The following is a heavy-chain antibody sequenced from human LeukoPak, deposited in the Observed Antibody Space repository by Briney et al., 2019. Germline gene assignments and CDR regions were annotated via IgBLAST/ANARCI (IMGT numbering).Heavy chain of an antibody. Sequence: GGSLRLSCAASGVTFSSYAMSWVRQAPGKGLEWVSAISGSGGSTYYADSVKGRFTISRDNSKNTLYLQMNSLRAEDTAVYYCAISLPGPYYYDSSAKGYWGQGTPVTVSS. D-gene: IGHD3-22*01. CDR2: ISGSGGST. J-gene: IGHJ4*02. CDR3: AISLPGPYYYDSSAKGY. V-gene: IGHV3-23*01. CDR1: GVTFSSYA.